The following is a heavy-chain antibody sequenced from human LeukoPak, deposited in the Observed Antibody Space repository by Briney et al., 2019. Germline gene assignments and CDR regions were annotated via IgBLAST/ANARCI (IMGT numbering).Heavy chain of an antibody. Sequence: SQILSLTCAISGDSVSSISVTWNWIRQSPSRGLEWLGRTYYRSKWFNDFAVSVKSRITINPDTSKNQFSLKLSSVTAADTAVYYCARTYCGGDCYIDYWGQGTLVTVSS. CDR2: TYYRSKWFN. CDR1: GDSVSSISVT. CDR3: ARTYCGGDCYIDY. D-gene: IGHD2-21*02. V-gene: IGHV6-1*01. J-gene: IGHJ4*02.